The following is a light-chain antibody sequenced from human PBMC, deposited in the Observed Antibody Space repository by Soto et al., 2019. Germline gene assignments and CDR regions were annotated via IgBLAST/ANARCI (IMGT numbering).Light chain of an antibody. V-gene: IGLV1-51*02. CDR2: ENN. Sequence: QSVLTQPPSVSAAPGQQVTISCSGSSSKIGNNYVSWYQQLPGTAPKLFIYENNKRPSGIPDRFSGSKSGTSATLVITGLQTGDEADYYCGTWDSSLSGVVFGGGTKLTVL. CDR1: SSKIGNNY. J-gene: IGLJ2*01. CDR3: GTWDSSLSGVV.